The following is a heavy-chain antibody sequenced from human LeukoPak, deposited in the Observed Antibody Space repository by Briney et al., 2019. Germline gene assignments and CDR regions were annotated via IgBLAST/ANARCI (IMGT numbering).Heavy chain of an antibody. CDR2: ISAYNGNT. V-gene: IGHV1-18*01. Sequence: ASVKVSCKASGYTFTSYGISWVRQAPEQGLEWMGWISAYNGNTNYAQKLQGRVTMTTDTSTSTAYMELRSLRSDDTAVYYCATSPRYCSSTSCSNYYYYGMDVWGQGTTVTVSS. CDR1: GYTFTSYG. CDR3: ATSPRYCSSTSCSNYYYYGMDV. D-gene: IGHD2-2*01. J-gene: IGHJ6*02.